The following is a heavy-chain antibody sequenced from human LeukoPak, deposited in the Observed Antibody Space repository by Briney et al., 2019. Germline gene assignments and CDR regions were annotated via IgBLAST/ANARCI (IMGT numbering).Heavy chain of an antibody. CDR2: IYYSGST. Sequence: SETLSLTCTVSGGSISSRTYYWGWIRQPPGKGLEWIGSIYYSGSTYYNPSLKSRVTISVDTSKNQFSLKLSSVTAADTAVYYCARMDSSSWYGDYYYGMDVWGQGTTVTVSS. V-gene: IGHV4-39*01. CDR1: GGSISSRTYY. D-gene: IGHD6-13*01. J-gene: IGHJ6*02. CDR3: ARMDSSSWYGDYYYGMDV.